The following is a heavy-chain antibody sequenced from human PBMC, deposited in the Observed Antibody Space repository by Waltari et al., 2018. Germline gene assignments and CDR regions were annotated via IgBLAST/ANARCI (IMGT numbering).Heavy chain of an antibody. V-gene: IGHV4-61*09. CDR2: IYTSGST. J-gene: IGHJ5*02. Sequence: QVQLQESGPGLVKPSQTLSLTCTVSGGSISSGSYYWSWIRQPAGKGLEWIGYIYTSGSTNYNPSLKSRVTISVDTSKNQFSLKLSSVTAADTAVYYCARDRVALVGATFWFDPWGQGTLVTVSS. CDR3: ARDRVALVGATFWFDP. D-gene: IGHD1-26*01. CDR1: GGSISSGSYY.